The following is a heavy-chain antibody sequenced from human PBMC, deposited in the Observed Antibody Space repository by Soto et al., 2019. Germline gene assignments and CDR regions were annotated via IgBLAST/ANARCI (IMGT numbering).Heavy chain of an antibody. CDR3: ARDILYRLDY. CDR2: IYYSGSA. D-gene: IGHD3-9*01. V-gene: IGHV4-30-4*01. Sequence: QVQLHESGPGLVKPSQTLSLTCTVSGGSISSGDYYWSWIRQPPGKGLEWIGYIYYSGSAYYNPSLKSQVTISVNTSKHHFSAKLSSVTAADTAVYYCARDILYRLDYWGQGILVTVSS. J-gene: IGHJ4*02. CDR1: GGSISSGDYY.